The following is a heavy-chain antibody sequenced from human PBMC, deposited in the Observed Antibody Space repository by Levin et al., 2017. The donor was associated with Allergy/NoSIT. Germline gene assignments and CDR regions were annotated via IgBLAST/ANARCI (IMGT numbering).Heavy chain of an antibody. CDR1: EFTFSSYW. CDR3: ARHLDCSGGSCYRGPAY. D-gene: IGHD2-15*01. Sequence: PGGSLRLSCAASEFTFSSYWVHWVRQAPGKGLVWVSRIKGDGSSPTYADSVKGRFIISRDNAKNTVYLQMNSLRAEDTAVYYCARHLDCSGGSCYRGPAYWGQGTLVTVSS. J-gene: IGHJ4*02. V-gene: IGHV3-74*01. CDR2: IKGDGSSP.